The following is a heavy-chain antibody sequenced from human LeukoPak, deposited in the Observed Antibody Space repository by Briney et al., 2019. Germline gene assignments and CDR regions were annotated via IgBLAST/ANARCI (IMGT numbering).Heavy chain of an antibody. CDR3: ARDSYQLSIRGYYYYGMDV. J-gene: IGHJ6*02. CDR1: GGSISSGGYY. CDR2: IYYSGST. D-gene: IGHD2-2*01. V-gene: IGHV4-31*03. Sequence: SQTLSLTCTVSGGSISSGGYYWSWIRQHPGKGLEWIGYIYYSGSTYYNPSLKSRVTISVDTSKNRFSLKLSSVTAADTAVYYCARDSYQLSIRGYYYYGMDVWGQGTTATVSS.